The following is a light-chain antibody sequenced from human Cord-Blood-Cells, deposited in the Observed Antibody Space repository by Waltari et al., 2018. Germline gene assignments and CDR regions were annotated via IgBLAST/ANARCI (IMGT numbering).Light chain of an antibody. Sequence: ALTQPASVSGSPGQSITISCTGTSSDVGGYNYVSWYQQHPGKAPKLMIYDVSHRPSGVSNRFSGSNSGNTDSLTISGLQAEDEADYYCSSYTSSSTWVFGGGTKLTVL. CDR3: SSYTSSSTWV. CDR2: DVS. V-gene: IGLV2-14*03. CDR1: SSDVGGYNY. J-gene: IGLJ3*02.